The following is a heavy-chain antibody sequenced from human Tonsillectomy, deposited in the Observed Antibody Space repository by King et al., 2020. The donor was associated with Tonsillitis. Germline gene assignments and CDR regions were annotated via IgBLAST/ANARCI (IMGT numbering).Heavy chain of an antibody. CDR2: IYYSGST. Sequence: QLQESGPGLVKPSETLSLTCTVSGGSISSYYWSWIRQPPGKGLEWSGYIYYSGSTNYNPSLKSRVTISVDTSKNQFSLKLSSVTAADTAVYYCARDSRAREWEVLGYFDYWGQGTLVTVSS. CDR1: GGSISSYY. CDR3: ARDSRAREWEVLGYFDY. J-gene: IGHJ4*02. V-gene: IGHV4-59*01. D-gene: IGHD1-26*01.